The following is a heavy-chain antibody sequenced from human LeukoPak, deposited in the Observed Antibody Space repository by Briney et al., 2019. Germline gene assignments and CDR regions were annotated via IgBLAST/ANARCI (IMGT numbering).Heavy chain of an antibody. CDR2: LSGSGEII. CDR1: GFTFSDYY. V-gene: IGHV3-11*01. J-gene: IGHJ5*02. CDR3: ARAGQNNWFVP. Sequence: GGSLRLSCAASGFTFSDYYMSWVRQAPGKGLEWVSFLSGSGEIIYYADSVKGRFTISRDNAKNSLYLQMNSLRAEDTAVYHCARAGQNNWFVPWGHGTLVTVSS.